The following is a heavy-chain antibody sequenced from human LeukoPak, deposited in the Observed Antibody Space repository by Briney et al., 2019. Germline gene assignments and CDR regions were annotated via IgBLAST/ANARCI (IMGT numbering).Heavy chain of an antibody. V-gene: IGHV3-23*01. J-gene: IGHJ4*02. D-gene: IGHD2-21*02. CDR3: AKDIVGGGDDY. CDR1: GFNFGSYS. CDR2: ISADSATT. Sequence: GGSLRLSCAASGFNFGSYSMTWVRQAPGKGLEWVSVISADSATTFYADSVKGRFTISRDNAKNSIYLQMNSLRVEDTAVYYCAKDIVGGGDDYWGQGTLVIVSS.